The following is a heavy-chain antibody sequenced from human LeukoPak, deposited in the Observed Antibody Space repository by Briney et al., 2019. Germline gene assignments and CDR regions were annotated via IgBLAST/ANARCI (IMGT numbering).Heavy chain of an antibody. CDR1: GFTFSDHY. V-gene: IGHV3-72*01. Sequence: PGGSLRLPCAASGFTFSDHYMDWVRQAPGKGLEWVGRVRNKGDSYTTQYAASVKGRFIISRDDSKSTLYLQMNSLRAEDAAVYYCANGYCSSTSCYTADGYWGQGTLVTVSS. CDR2: VRNKGDSYTT. J-gene: IGHJ4*02. CDR3: ANGYCSSTSCYTADGY. D-gene: IGHD2-2*02.